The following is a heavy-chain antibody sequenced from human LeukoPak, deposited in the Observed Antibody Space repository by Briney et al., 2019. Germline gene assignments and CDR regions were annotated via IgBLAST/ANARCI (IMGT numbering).Heavy chain of an antibody. V-gene: IGHV3-21*01. D-gene: IGHD3-22*01. CDR3: ARDTGYYDSSGYYYGSAFDI. CDR2: ISSSSSYI. CDR1: GFTFSSYS. Sequence: GGSLRLSCAASGFTFSSYSMNWVRQAPGKGLEWVSSISSSSSYIYYADSVKGRFTISRDNAKNPLYLQMNSLRAEDTAVYYCARDTGYYDSSGYYYGSAFDIWGQGTMVTVSS. J-gene: IGHJ3*02.